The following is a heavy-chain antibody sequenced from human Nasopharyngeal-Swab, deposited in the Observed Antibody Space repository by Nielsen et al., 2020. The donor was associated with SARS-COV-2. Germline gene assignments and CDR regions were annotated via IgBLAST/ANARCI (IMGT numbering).Heavy chain of an antibody. CDR2: ISSSGSTI. V-gene: IGHV3-11*04. CDR3: STSFNAAGY. D-gene: IGHD2/OR15-2a*01. CDR1: GFTFSDYY. Sequence: GESLKISCAASGFTFSDYYMSWIRQAPGKGLEWVSYISSSGSTIYYADSVKGRFTISRDNAKNSLYLQMNSLRAEDTAVYYCSTSFNAAGYWGQGTLVTVSS. J-gene: IGHJ4*02.